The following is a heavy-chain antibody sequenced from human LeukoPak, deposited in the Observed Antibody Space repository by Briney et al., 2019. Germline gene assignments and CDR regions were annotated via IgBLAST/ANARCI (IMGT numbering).Heavy chain of an antibody. J-gene: IGHJ3*02. CDR1: GFTFSSYA. V-gene: IGHV3-64*01. CDR2: ISSNGGST. CDR3: AKPKTNPDSSGWYVPTGYAFDI. D-gene: IGHD6-19*01. Sequence: GGSLRLSCAASGFTFSSYAMHWVRQAPGKGLEYVSVISSNGGSTYYANSVKGRFTISRDNSKNTLYLQMNSLRAEDTAVYYCAKPKTNPDSSGWYVPTGYAFDIWGQGTMVTVSS.